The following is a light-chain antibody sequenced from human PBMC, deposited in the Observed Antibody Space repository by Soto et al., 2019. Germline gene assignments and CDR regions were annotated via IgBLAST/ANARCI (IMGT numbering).Light chain of an antibody. CDR3: QKYIDWPET. CDR1: QSVGSN. J-gene: IGKJ2*01. V-gene: IGKV3D-15*01. CDR2: GAS. Sequence: EIVMTQSPATLSVSPGERATLSCRASQSVGSNLAWYQQKPGQAPSLLISGASTRATGIPARFSGSGSGTEVTLTFSSLQSEDFAVYYCQKYIDWPETFGQGTKVEIK.